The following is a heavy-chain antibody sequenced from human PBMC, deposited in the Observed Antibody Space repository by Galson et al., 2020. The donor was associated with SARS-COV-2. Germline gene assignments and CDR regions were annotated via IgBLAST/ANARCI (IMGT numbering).Heavy chain of an antibody. CDR3: AGRVAGAGSLDI. J-gene: IGHJ3*02. D-gene: IGHD6-13*01. CDR1: GDSVSSNSAA. V-gene: IGHV6-1*01. Sequence: SQTLSLTCAISGDSVSSNSAAWTWIRQSPSRGLEWLGRTYYRPQWSTDYAVSVKSRITINPDTSKNQSSLQLNSVTPEDTAIYYCAGRVAGAGSLDIGGQGTMVIVSS. CDR2: TYYRPQWST.